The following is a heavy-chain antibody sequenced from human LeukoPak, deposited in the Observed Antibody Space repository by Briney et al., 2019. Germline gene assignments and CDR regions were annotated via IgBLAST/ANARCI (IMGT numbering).Heavy chain of an antibody. D-gene: IGHD2-15*01. CDR1: GYTFTSYA. CDR3: ARNSRYCSGGSCYSEAFDI. V-gene: IGHV1-3*03. CDR2: INAGNGNK. J-gene: IGHJ3*02. Sequence: ASVKDSCKASGYTFTSYAMHWVRQAPGQRLEWMGWINAGNGNKKYSQKFKGRVTINRDTSATTAYMELSSLRSENMAVYYCARNSRYCSGGSCYSEAFDIWGQGTMVTVSS.